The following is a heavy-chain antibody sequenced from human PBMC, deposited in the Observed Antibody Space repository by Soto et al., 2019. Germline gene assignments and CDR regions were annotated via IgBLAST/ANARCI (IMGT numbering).Heavy chain of an antibody. J-gene: IGHJ6*02. CDR1: GFTFSSYA. CDR2: IIGSGTGT. CDR3: AHYYDSSAYYSDNYYGMDV. V-gene: IGHV3-23*01. Sequence: EVQLLDSGGGLVQPGGSLRLSCTASGFTFSSYAMSWVRQAPGKGLEWVSTIIGSGTGTYYADSVRGRFTISRDNSKNTLFLQMGSLSADDTAVYYCAHYYDSSAYYSDNYYGMDVWGQGTTVIVSS. D-gene: IGHD3-22*01.